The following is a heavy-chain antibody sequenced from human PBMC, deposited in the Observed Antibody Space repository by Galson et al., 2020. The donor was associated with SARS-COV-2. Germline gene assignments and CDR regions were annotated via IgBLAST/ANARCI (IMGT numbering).Heavy chain of an antibody. J-gene: IGHJ4*02. CDR1: CGSFSGHY. V-gene: IGHV4-34*01. Sequence: SSTLSLRCAVYCGSFSGHYWSWIRQSPGKGLDWICEITQSGSVNYTPSLNSRFTISADTSKNQFSLELRSVTAADTAIYYCARGLLQTTMVIVVYTSASFYFDTWGQGTLVSVSS. CDR2: ITQSGSV. CDR3: ARGLLQTTMVIVVYTSASFYFDT. D-gene: IGHD3-22*01.